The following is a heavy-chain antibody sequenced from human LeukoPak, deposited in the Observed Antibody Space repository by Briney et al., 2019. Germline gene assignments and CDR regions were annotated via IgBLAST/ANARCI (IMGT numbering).Heavy chain of an antibody. D-gene: IGHD5-12*01. CDR2: IYYSGST. V-gene: IGHV4-59*01. CDR1: GGSISSYY. J-gene: IGHJ4*02. Sequence: SETLSLTCTVSGGSISSYYRSWIRQPPGKGLEWIGYIYYSGSTNYNPSLKSRVTISVDTSKNQFSLKLSSVTAADTAVYHCARVGGYDWRFDYWGQGTLVTVSS. CDR3: ARVGGYDWRFDY.